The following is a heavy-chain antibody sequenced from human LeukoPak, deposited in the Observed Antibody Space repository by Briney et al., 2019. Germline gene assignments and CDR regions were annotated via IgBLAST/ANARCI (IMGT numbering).Heavy chain of an antibody. CDR2: IIPIFGTA. V-gene: IGHV1-69*13. CDR3: ARVSSMVRGVTFDY. CDR1: GGTFSSYA. D-gene: IGHD3-10*01. Sequence: EASVKVSCKASGGTFSSYAISWVRQAPGQGLEWMGGIIPIFGTANYAQKFQGRVTITADESTSTAYMKLSSLRSEDTAVYYCARVSSMVRGVTFDYWGQGTLVTVSS. J-gene: IGHJ4*02.